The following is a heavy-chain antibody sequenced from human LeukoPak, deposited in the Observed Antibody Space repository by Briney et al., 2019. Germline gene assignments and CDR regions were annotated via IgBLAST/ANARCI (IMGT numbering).Heavy chain of an antibody. J-gene: IGHJ4*02. D-gene: IGHD4-17*01. V-gene: IGHV3-23*01. CDR1: GFTVRSSYA. CDR3: AKDVDNGDYVVY. Sequence: GGSLRLSCAASGFTVRSSYAMSWVRQAPGMGLEWVSSIGSSGDITYYADSVKGRFTISRDNSKNTLYLQMNSLRAEDTAVYYCAKDVDNGDYVVYWGQGTLVTVSS. CDR2: IGSSGDIT.